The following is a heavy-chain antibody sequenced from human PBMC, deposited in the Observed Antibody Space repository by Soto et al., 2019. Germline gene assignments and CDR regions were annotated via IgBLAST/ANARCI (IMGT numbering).Heavy chain of an antibody. V-gene: IGHV5-51*01. D-gene: IGHD6-25*01. Sequence: GESLKISCKASGYSFTTYWIGWVRQMPGKGLEWMGIIYPGDSDTRYSPSFQGQVTISVDKSINTAYLQWSSLKASDTAMYYCARLEATATFYCAMDVWGQGSTVTVSS. CDR2: IYPGDSDT. CDR1: GYSFTTYW. J-gene: IGHJ6*02. CDR3: ARLEATATFYCAMDV.